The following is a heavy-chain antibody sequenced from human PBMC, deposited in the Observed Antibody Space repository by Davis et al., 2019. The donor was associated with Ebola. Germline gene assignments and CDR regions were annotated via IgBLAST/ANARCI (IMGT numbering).Heavy chain of an antibody. J-gene: IGHJ4*02. Sequence: SVMGRFTISRDNAKNSLHLQMNSLRDEDTAVYYCARDICTNGVCYKYFDYWGQGTLVTVSS. CDR3: ARDICTNGVCYKYFDY. V-gene: IGHV3-48*02. D-gene: IGHD2-8*01.